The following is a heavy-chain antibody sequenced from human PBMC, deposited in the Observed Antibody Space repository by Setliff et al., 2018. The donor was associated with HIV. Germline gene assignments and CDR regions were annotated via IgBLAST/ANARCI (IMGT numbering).Heavy chain of an antibody. V-gene: IGHV1-46*01. CDR3: AKDALDGYSSGWETGHGYYFDY. Sequence: ASVKVSCKASGYTFTSYYMHWVRQAPGQGLEWMGTINPSGGSTSYAQKFQGRVTMTRDTSTSTVYMELSSLRSDDTAVYYCAKDALDGYSSGWETGHGYYFDYWGQGALVTVSS. J-gene: IGHJ4*02. CDR2: INPSGGST. D-gene: IGHD6-19*01. CDR1: GYTFTSYY.